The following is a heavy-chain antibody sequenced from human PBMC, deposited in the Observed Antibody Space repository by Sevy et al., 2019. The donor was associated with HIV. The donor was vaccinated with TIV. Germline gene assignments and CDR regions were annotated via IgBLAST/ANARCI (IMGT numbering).Heavy chain of an antibody. D-gene: IGHD2-2*01. J-gene: IGHJ6*02. CDR2: INEDGTEK. CDR1: GFTFSTYW. V-gene: IGHV3-7*01. Sequence: GGSLRLSCAASGFTFSTYWMSWFRQAPGKGLEWVANINEDGTEKFYVESVKGRFTMSRDNAKNSLYLQMNSLRTEDAAVYYCARDNATVSRRGLRYYYYGTDVWGQGTTVTVSS. CDR3: ARDNATVSRRGLRYYYYGTDV.